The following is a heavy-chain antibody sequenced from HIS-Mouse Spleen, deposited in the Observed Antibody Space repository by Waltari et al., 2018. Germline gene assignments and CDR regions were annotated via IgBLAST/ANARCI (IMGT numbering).Heavy chain of an antibody. Sequence: VQLQQWCAGLLKPSETLSLTCAVYGGSFSGYYWRWIRHPPGKGLEWIGEINHSGSTNYNPSLKSRVTISVDTSKNQFSLKLSSVTAADTAVYYCARVRTGDPSYWYFDLWGRGTLVTVSS. CDR1: GGSFSGYY. CDR3: ARVRTGDPSYWYFDL. J-gene: IGHJ2*01. D-gene: IGHD7-27*01. V-gene: IGHV4-34*01. CDR2: INHSGST.